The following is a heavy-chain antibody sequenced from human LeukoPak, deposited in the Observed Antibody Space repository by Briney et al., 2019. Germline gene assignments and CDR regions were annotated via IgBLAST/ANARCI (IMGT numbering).Heavy chain of an antibody. Sequence: GGSLRLSCAASEFTFSNYAMNWVRQAPGKGLEWVSGISGGGGSTYYADSVKGRFTISRDNAKNSLYLQMNSLRAEDTAVYYCARGGIEVAGTKSYWGQGTLVTVSS. CDR2: ISGGGGST. J-gene: IGHJ4*02. D-gene: IGHD6-19*01. V-gene: IGHV3-23*01. CDR3: ARGGIEVAGTKSY. CDR1: EFTFSNYA.